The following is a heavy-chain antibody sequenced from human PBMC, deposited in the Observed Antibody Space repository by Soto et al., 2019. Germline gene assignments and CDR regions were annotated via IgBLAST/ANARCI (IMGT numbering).Heavy chain of an antibody. J-gene: IGHJ1*01. CDR2: IYYSGST. Sequence: SETLSLTCIVSDGSISGYFWSWIRQPPGKGLEWIGYIYYSGSTNYNPSLKSRVTISVDTSKNQFSLKLSSVTAADTAVYYCASLSRVVVAAAAEYFQHWGQGTLVTVSS. V-gene: IGHV4-59*01. CDR1: DGSISGYF. CDR3: ASLSRVVVAAAAEYFQH. D-gene: IGHD2-15*01.